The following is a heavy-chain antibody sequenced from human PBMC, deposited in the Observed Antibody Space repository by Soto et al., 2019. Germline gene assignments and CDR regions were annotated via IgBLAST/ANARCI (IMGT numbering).Heavy chain of an antibody. V-gene: IGHV4-39*01. Sequence: PSETLSLTCTVSSGSISITNVFWGWVRQPPGKGLEGSGNVDYSGSSSFSPSLASQVTSSVDTSKHQVSLNSYSPTAPDTAVCYCARITGHHFAYCVQGTLVTVAS. CDR2: VDYSGSS. D-gene: IGHD3-16*01. CDR3: ARITGHHFAY. CDR1: SGSISITNVF. J-gene: IGHJ4*02.